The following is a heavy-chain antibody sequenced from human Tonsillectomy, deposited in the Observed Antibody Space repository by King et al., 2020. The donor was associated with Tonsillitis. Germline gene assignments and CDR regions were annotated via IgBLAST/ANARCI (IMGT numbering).Heavy chain of an antibody. J-gene: IGHJ4*02. Sequence: LQLQESGPGLVKPSETLSLTCTVSGGSISSSSYYWGWIRQPPGQGLEWIGSIYYSGSTYYNPSLKSRVTISVDTSKNQFSLKLSSVTAADTAVYYCARHGVTAMMSFDYWGQGTLVTVSS. D-gene: IGHD2-21*02. CDR2: IYYSGST. V-gene: IGHV4-39*01. CDR3: ARHGVTAMMSFDY. CDR1: GGSISSSSYY.